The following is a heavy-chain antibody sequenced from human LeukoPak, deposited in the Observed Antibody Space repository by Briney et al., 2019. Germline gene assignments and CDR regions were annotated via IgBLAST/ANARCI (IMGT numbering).Heavy chain of an antibody. CDR1: GFTFSSYD. Sequence: GGSLRLSCAASGFTFSSYDMHWVRQAPGKGLEWVAFIRYDGSNKYYADSVKGRFTISRDNSKHTLYLQMKSLKPEDTAVYYCAKGDKMSTWRRTYNCFDPWGQGTLVTVSS. J-gene: IGHJ5*02. CDR2: IRYDGSNK. D-gene: IGHD5-24*01. V-gene: IGHV3-30*02. CDR3: AKGDKMSTWRRTYNCFDP.